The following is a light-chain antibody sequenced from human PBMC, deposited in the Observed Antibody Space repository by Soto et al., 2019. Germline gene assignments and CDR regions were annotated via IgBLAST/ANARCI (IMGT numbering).Light chain of an antibody. Sequence: IVLTQSPGTLSLSPGERATLSCGASQSVTSSYLAWYQQKPGQAPRLLIYGASSRATGIPDRFSGSGSGTDFTLTINRLEPEDFALYYCQQHINWPLTFGGGTKVDIK. J-gene: IGKJ4*01. CDR3: QQHINWPLT. CDR2: GAS. V-gene: IGKV3D-20*02. CDR1: QSVTSSY.